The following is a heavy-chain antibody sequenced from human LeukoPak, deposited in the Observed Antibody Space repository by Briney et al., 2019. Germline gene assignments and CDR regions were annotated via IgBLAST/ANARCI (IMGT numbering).Heavy chain of an antibody. CDR2: INPNSGGT. D-gene: IGHD3-22*01. CDR3: ARDRVYGYYYDSSGYSVYAFDI. V-gene: IGHV1-2*06. J-gene: IGHJ3*02. Sequence: ASVKVSCKASGYTFTGYYVHWVRQAPGQGLEWMGRINPNSGGTNYAQKFQGRVTMTRDTSISTAYMELSRLRSDDTAVYYCARDRVYGYYYDSSGYSVYAFDIWGQGTMVTVSS. CDR1: GYTFTGYY.